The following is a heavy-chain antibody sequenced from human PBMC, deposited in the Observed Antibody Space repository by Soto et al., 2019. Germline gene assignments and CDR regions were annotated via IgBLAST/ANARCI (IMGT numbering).Heavy chain of an antibody. V-gene: IGHV1-69*06. D-gene: IGHD2-15*01. CDR1: GGTFSDFT. Sequence: QVQMVQSGSEVKKPGSSVKVSCKASGGTFSDFTLSWLRQAPGRGLEWMGGIIPMIGATNNAQKLKGRLTITADKSTGTVYMELNSLRSDDTAVYYCARYWSAGTLYGAFDIWGQGTEVTVSP. CDR3: ARYWSAGTLYGAFDI. J-gene: IGHJ3*02. CDR2: IIPMIGAT.